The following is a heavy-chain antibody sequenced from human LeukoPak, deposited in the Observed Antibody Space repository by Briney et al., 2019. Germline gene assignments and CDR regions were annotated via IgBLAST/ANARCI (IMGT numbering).Heavy chain of an antibody. CDR3: TRSGYYNGYDY. D-gene: IGHD3-10*01. CDR1: GFTFSGHW. CDR2: IAPDGSAT. J-gene: IGHJ4*02. V-gene: IGHV3-74*03. Sequence: GGSVRLSCVASGFTFSGHWMHWVRRVPGKGLVAVARIAPDGSATTYADSVKGRLTISRDNAKNTLYLEMNSLTAEDTALYYCTRSGYYNGYDYWGQGTLVTVSS.